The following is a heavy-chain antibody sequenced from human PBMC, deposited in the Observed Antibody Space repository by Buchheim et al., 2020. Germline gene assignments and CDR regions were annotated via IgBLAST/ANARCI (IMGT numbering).Heavy chain of an antibody. V-gene: IGHV3-21*01. Sequence: EVQLVESGGGLVKPGGSLRLSCAASGFTFSSYSMNWVRQAPGKGLEWVSSISSSSSYIYYPDSVKGRFTISRDNAKNSLYLQMNSLRAEDTAVYYCAKSFGALYYYGMDVWGQGTT. CDR3: AKSFGALYYYGMDV. CDR1: GFTFSSYS. D-gene: IGHD3-10*01. CDR2: ISSSSSYI. J-gene: IGHJ6*02.